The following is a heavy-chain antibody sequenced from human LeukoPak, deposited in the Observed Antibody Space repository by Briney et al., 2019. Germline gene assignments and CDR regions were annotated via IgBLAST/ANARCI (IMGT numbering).Heavy chain of an antibody. J-gene: IGHJ3*02. CDR1: GLTVTSNY. Sequence: GGSLRLSCVAPGLTVTSNYMSWVRQAPGKGLQWVSDIYSGGDTFYADSVKGRFIISRHNSKSTLYLQMNSLRAEDTAVYYCARASYTSGWRGAFDIWDHGTMVTVSS. CDR2: IYSGGDT. CDR3: ARASYTSGWRGAFDI. D-gene: IGHD6-19*01. V-gene: IGHV3-53*04.